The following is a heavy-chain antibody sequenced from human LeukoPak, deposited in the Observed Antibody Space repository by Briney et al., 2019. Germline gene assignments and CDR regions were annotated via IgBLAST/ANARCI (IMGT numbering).Heavy chain of an antibody. J-gene: IGHJ4*02. D-gene: IGHD1-20*01. CDR2: IKGDGSYT. V-gene: IGHV3-74*01. Sequence: GGSLRLSCIASGFTFSNYWMHWVRQTPGKGLVWVSRIKGDGSYTNYADSVKGRFTISRDNTKNTLYLQMNSLRVEDTAVYYCVRDGHNWNVDSWGQGTLVTVSS. CDR3: VRDGHNWNVDS. CDR1: GFTFSNYW.